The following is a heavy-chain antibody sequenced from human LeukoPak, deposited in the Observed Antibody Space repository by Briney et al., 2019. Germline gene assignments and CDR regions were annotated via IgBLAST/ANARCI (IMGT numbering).Heavy chain of an antibody. Sequence: GGSLRLSCAASGFIFSNYSMNWVRQAPGKGLEWVSYISGSSSTIHYADSVKGRFTISRDNAKNSLYLQMNSLRAEDTAVYYCARGVRDILSGYYTDYYFYYMDVWGKGTTVTVSS. CDR1: GFIFSNYS. CDR3: ARGVRDILSGYYTDYYFYYMDV. D-gene: IGHD3-3*01. CDR2: ISGSSSTI. V-gene: IGHV3-48*01. J-gene: IGHJ6*03.